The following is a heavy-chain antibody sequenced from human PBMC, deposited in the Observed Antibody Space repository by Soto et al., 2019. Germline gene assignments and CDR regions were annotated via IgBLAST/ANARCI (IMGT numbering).Heavy chain of an antibody. J-gene: IGHJ6*02. V-gene: IGHV3-53*01. CDR2: IYTGGST. CDR3: ASELEGMDV. Sequence: SLRLSCAASGFTVSSNYMSWVRQAPGKALEWVSVIYTGGSTYYADSVKGRFTISRDDSKNTLYLQMNSLRAEDTAVYDCASELEGMDVWGQVTTVTDSS. CDR1: GFTVSSNY.